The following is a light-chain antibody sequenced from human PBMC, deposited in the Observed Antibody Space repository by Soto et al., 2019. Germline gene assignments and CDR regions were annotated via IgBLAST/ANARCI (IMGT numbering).Light chain of an antibody. V-gene: IGKV1-5*03. CDR2: KAS. CDR3: QQYNSYPLT. Sequence: DIPMTQSPSTLSASVGDRVTITCRASQSISTWLAWYQQKPGKAPKLLIYKASSLESGVPSRFSGSGSGTEFTLTISSLQPDDFAAFYCQQYNSYPLTFGGGTKVEIK. J-gene: IGKJ4*01. CDR1: QSISTW.